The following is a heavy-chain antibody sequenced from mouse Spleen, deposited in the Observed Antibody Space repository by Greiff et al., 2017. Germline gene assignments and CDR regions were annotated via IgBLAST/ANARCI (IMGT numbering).Heavy chain of an antibody. CDR1: GFTFSSFG. CDR2: ISSGSSTI. Sequence: EVKLQESGGGLVQPGGSRKLSCAASGFTFSSFGMHWVRQAPEKGLEWVAYISSGSSTIYYADTVKGRFTISRDNPKNTLFLQMTSLRSEDTAMYYCARARGYGSYFDYWGQGTTLTVSS. V-gene: IGHV5-17*02. J-gene: IGHJ2*01. D-gene: IGHD3-1*01. CDR3: ARARGYGSYFDY.